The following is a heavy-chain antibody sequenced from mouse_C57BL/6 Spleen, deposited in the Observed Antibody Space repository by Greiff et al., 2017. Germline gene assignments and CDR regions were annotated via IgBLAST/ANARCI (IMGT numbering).Heavy chain of an antibody. D-gene: IGHD2-3*01. CDR3: ARAGVYDGYFFDD. Sequence: QVQLQQSGAELVKPGASVKISCKSSGYAFSSFWMNWVKQRPGKGLEWIGQIYPGDGDTHSNGKFKGKAPLTAYKSSSTAYMQLSRLTSEDAAVYFCARAGVYDGYFFDDWGKGTTLTVSS. CDR1: GYAFSSFW. J-gene: IGHJ2*01. V-gene: IGHV1-80*01. CDR2: IYPGDGDT.